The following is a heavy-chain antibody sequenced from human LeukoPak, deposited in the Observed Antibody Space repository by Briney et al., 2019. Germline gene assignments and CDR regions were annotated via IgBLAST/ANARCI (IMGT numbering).Heavy chain of an antibody. V-gene: IGHV3-9*01. CDR2: ISWNSGSI. J-gene: IGHJ5*02. CDR3: ARDRCSSTSCYNTPNWFDP. D-gene: IGHD2-2*02. CDR1: GFTFDDYA. Sequence: GGSLRLSCAASGFTFDDYAMHWVRQAPGKGLEWVSGISWNSGSIGYADSVKGRFTISRDNAKNSVYLQMNSLRSEDTAFYHCARDRCSSTSCYNTPNWFDPWGQGTLVTVSS.